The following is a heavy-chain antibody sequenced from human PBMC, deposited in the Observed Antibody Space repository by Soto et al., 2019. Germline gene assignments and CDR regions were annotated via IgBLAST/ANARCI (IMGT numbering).Heavy chain of an antibody. Sequence: GESLKISSKGSGYSFTSYWIGWVRQMPGKGLEWMGIIYPGDSDTRYSPSFQGQVTISADKSISTAYLQWSSLKASDTAMYYCARLRAGGGSMPWIFTGFDYWGQGTLVTVSS. CDR2: IYPGDSDT. D-gene: IGHD2-2*01. J-gene: IGHJ4*02. CDR1: GYSFTSYW. V-gene: IGHV5-51*01. CDR3: ARLRAGGGSMPWIFTGFDY.